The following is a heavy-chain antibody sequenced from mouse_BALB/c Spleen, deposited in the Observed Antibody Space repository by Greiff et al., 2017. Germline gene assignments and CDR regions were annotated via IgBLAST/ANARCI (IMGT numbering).Heavy chain of an antibody. Sequence: PGQGLEWIGYINPSSGYTNYNQKFKDKATLTADKSSSTAYMQLSSLTSEDSAVYYCAIYYDYEAWFAYWGQGTLVTVSA. V-gene: IGHV1S26*01. CDR2: INPSSGYT. J-gene: IGHJ3*01. D-gene: IGHD2-4*01. CDR3: AIYYDYEAWFAY.